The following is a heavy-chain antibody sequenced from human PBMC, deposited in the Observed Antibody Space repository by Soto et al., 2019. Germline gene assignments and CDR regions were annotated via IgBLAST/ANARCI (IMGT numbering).Heavy chain of an antibody. CDR2: MNPNSGNT. CDR1: GYTFTSSD. D-gene: IGHD3-10*01. J-gene: IGHJ6*03. Sequence: ASVRVSSRASGYTFTSSDINWVRQAPGQGLEWMGWMNPNSGNTGYAQKFQGRVTMTRNTSISTAYMELSSLRSEDTAVYYCARVNSGGYGSRSYIHYYYMDVWGKGTTVTVYS. V-gene: IGHV1-8*01. CDR3: ARVNSGGYGSRSYIHYYYMDV.